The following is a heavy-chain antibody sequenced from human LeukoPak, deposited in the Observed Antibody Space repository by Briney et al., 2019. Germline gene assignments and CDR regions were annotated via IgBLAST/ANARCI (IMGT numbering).Heavy chain of an antibody. V-gene: IGHV4-39*07. CDR1: GGSISSSSYY. D-gene: IGHD2-15*01. J-gene: IGHJ4*02. CDR3: ARVAATLFVYFDY. CDR2: IYYSGST. Sequence: SETLSLTCTVSGGSISSSSYYWGWIRQPPGKGLEWIGSIYYSGSTYYNPSLKSRVTISVDTSKNQFSLKLSSVTAADTAVYYCARVAATLFVYFDYWGQGTLVTVSS.